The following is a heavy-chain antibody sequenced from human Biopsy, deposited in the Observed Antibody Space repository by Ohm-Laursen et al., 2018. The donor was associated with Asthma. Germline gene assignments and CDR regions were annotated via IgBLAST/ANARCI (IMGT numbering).Heavy chain of an antibody. J-gene: IGHJ4*02. Sequence: CLRVSCSASGFIFSSYSMHWVRQAPGRGPEYVSFIATDGSNKFYADSVKGRFTVSRDNSKHTLYLHMTGLRADDTGVYYCVKDHSAGYYYFDDWGQGAQVTVSS. D-gene: IGHD2-21*01. CDR1: GFIFSSYS. CDR3: VKDHSAGYYYFDD. V-gene: IGHV3-64D*08. CDR2: IATDGSNK.